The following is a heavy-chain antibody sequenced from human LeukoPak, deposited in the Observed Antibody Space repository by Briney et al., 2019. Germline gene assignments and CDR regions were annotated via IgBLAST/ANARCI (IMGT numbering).Heavy chain of an antibody. J-gene: IGHJ3*01. D-gene: IGHD2-2*01. V-gene: IGHV1-8*03. Sequence: ASVKVSCKASGYTFISYDINWLRQATGQGPEWMGWMNPNCGNTGYAQKFQGRVTLTRNTSITTAYMELSSLKSDDTAVYYCASAHCSGSSCFWGAFEFWGQGTMVTVSS. CDR3: ASAHCSGSSCFWGAFEF. CDR1: GYTFISYD. CDR2: MNPNCGNT.